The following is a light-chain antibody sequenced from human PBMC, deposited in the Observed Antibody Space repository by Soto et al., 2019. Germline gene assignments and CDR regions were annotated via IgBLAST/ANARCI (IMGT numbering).Light chain of an antibody. CDR2: GAS. CDR1: QSVSSSY. J-gene: IGKJ5*01. V-gene: IGKV3D-20*02. Sequence: EIVLTQSPGTLSLSPGERATLSCRASQSVSSSYLAWYQQKPGQAPRLLIYGASSRATGIPDRFSGSGSGKDFTLTISRLEPEDFAVYYCQQRSNWPPITFGQGTRLELK. CDR3: QQRSNWPPIT.